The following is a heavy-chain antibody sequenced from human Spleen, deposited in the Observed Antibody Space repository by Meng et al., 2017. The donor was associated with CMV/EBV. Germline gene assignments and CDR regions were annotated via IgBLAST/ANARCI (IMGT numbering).Heavy chain of an antibody. CDR1: GSTFDDYA. D-gene: IGHD2-8*01. CDR2: INWNSGGI. V-gene: IGHV3-9*01. J-gene: IGHJ1*01. Sequence: GGSLRLSCAASGSTFDDYAMHWVRQVPGKGLEWVSGINWNSGGIGYADSVKGRFTISRDNAKNSLYLQMKSLRPEDTALYYCATAPIGYCPNGKCYMSYFRHWGQGTLVTVSS. CDR3: ATAPIGYCPNGKCYMSYFRH.